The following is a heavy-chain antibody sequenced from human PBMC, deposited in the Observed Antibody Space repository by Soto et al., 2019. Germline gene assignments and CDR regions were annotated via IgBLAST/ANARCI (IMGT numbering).Heavy chain of an antibody. CDR3: ARVLVFYGGFDP. CDR2: INQDGGEQ. Sequence: GGSLRLSCVTSGFSFSAFRMTWVRQAPGKGLEWVATINQDGGEQYLVDSVEGRFTISRDNAKSSLYLQMHSLRADDTAVYYCARVLVFYGGFDPWGQGTLVTVSS. V-gene: IGHV3-7*03. D-gene: IGHD2-21*02. J-gene: IGHJ5*02. CDR1: GFSFSAFR.